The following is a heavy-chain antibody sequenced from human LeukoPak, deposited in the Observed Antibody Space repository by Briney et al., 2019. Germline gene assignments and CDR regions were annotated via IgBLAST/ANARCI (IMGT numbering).Heavy chain of an antibody. V-gene: IGHV3-33*01. CDR3: ARGRDGYNWIDY. CDR2: IWYDGTNK. D-gene: IGHD5-24*01. Sequence: GGSLRLSCAASGFTFSSCGMHWVRQAPGKGLEWVAVIWYDGTNKYYADSVKGRFTISRDNSKNTLYLQINSLRAEDTAVYYCARGRDGYNWIDYWGQGTLVTVSS. J-gene: IGHJ4*02. CDR1: GFTFSSCG.